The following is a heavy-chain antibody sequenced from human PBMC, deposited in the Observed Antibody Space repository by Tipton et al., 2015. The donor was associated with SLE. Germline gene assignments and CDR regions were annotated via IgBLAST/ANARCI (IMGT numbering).Heavy chain of an antibody. CDR1: GDSISSGTYY. J-gene: IGHJ4*02. CDR3: ARAYDFWSAFDY. CDR2: IPYSGNT. D-gene: IGHD3-3*01. Sequence: TLSLTCTVAGDSISSGTYYWDWIRQPPGKGLEWIGTIPYSGNTYYNPSLKSRVTISVDTSKNQFSLRLSSVTAADMAVYYCARAYDFWSAFDYWGQGTLVTVSS. V-gene: IGHV4-39*01.